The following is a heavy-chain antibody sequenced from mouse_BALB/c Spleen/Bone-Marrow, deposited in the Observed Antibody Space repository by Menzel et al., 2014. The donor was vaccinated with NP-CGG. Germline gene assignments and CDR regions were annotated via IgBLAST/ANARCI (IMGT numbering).Heavy chain of an antibody. CDR2: IDPYYGGT. CDR3: ARGYYYGMDY. J-gene: IGHJ4*01. Sequence: EVKLVESGPELEKPGASVKISCKASGYSLTGYNMNWVKQNNGKSLEWIGNIDPYYGGTSYNQKFKGKATLTIDESSSTAYMQLKGLTSEDSAVYYCARGYYYGMDYWGQGTSVTVSS. CDR1: GYSLTGYN. V-gene: IGHV1S135*01.